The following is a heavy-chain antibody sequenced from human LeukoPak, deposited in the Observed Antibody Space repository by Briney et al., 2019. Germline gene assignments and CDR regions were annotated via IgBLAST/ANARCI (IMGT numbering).Heavy chain of an antibody. Sequence: PGGSLRLSCTASGFSVRNNYMSWVRQAPGKGPEWVSAIYAGGATYYSDTLKGRFTISRDDSKNIVSLQMDNLRVEDMAIYYCVRHRYYYDNGGEAYYFDFWGQGTLVTVSS. D-gene: IGHD3-22*01. CDR1: GFSVRNNY. J-gene: IGHJ4*02. V-gene: IGHV3-66*04. CDR2: IYAGGAT. CDR3: VRHRYYYDNGGEAYYFDF.